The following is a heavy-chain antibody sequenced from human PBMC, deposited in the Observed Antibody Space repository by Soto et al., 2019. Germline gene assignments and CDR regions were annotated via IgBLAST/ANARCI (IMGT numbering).Heavy chain of an antibody. V-gene: IGHV3-30*03. J-gene: IGHJ1*01. D-gene: IGHD3-22*01. CDR2: ISYDGSEK. CDR3: ARSVTMIEVLVFFQH. CDR1: GFTFSSYG. Sequence: GGSLRLSCAASGFTFSSYGMHWVRQAPGKGLEWVAVISYDGSEKYYADSVKGRFTISRDNSKNTLFLQMNSLRTDDTVVYYCARSVTMIEVLVFFQHRGQGTLVTVSS.